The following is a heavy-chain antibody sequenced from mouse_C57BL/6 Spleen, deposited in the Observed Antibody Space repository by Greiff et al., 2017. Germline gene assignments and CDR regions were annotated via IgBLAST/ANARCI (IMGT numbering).Heavy chain of an antibody. V-gene: IGHV5-15*01. CDR3: ARREVTGAMDY. D-gene: IGHD2-2*01. Sequence: EVKLMESGGGLVQPGGSLKLSCAASGFTFSDYGMAWVRQAPRKGPEWVAFISNLAYSIYYADTVTGRFTLSRENAKNTLYLEMSSLRSEDTAMYYCARREVTGAMDYWGQGTSVTVSS. CDR1: GFTFSDYG. CDR2: ISNLAYSI. J-gene: IGHJ4*01.